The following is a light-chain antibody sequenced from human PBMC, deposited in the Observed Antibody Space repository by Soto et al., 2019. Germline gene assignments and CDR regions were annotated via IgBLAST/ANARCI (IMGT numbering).Light chain of an antibody. J-gene: IGLJ1*01. V-gene: IGLV2-14*01. CDR1: SNDVGAFYY. Sequence: QSVLTQPASVSGSPGHSITISCTGTSNDVGAFYYVSWYQQHPGKAPKLMISEVSSRPSGVSYRFSGSKSGNTASLTISGLQAEDEADYYCSSYTTTSTAVFGTGTKVTVL. CDR2: EVS. CDR3: SSYTTTSTAV.